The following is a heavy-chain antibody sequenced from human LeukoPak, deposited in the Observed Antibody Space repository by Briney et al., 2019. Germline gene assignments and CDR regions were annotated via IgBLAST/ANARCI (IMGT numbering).Heavy chain of an antibody. J-gene: IGHJ4*02. V-gene: IGHV3-9*01. CDR2: ISWNSGSQ. D-gene: IGHD3-10*01. CDR3: AKSGGGSETMSLDY. CDR1: GFTFGDYG. Sequence: GGSLRLSCAASGFTFGDYGMHWVRQAPGKGLEWVSSISWNSGSQGYADSVKGRFTISRDNAKNSLYLQMNTLRAEDTAFYYCAKSGGGSETMSLDYWGQGTLVTVSS.